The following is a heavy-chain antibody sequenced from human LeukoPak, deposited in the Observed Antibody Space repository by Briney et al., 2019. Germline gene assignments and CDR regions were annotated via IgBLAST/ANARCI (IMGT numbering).Heavy chain of an antibody. D-gene: IGHD2-21*01. CDR3: ARDRGDDSHPFDY. Sequence: GGSLRLSCAASGFTFSSYSMNWVRQAPGKGLEWVSSISSSSSYIYYADSVKGRFTISRDNAKNSLYLQMNSLRAEDTAVYYCARDRGDDSHPFDYWGQGTLVTVSS. CDR2: ISSSSSYI. J-gene: IGHJ4*02. CDR1: GFTFSSYS. V-gene: IGHV3-21*01.